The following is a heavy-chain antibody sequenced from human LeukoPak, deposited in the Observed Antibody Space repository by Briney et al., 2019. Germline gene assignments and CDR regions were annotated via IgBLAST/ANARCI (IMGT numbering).Heavy chain of an antibody. V-gene: IGHV3-33*01. CDR3: ARDPQLGYSGSYFDY. CDR1: GFTFSSYG. J-gene: IGHJ4*02. Sequence: GGSLRLSCAASGFTFSSYGMHWVRQAPGKGLEWVAVIWYDGSNKYYADSVKGRFTISRDNSKNTLYLQMNSLRAEDTAVYYCARDPQLGYSGSYFDYWGQGTLVTVSS. CDR2: IWYDGSNK. D-gene: IGHD1-26*01.